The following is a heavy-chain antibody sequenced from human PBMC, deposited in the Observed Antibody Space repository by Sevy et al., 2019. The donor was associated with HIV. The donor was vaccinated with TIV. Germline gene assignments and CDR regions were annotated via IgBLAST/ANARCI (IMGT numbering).Heavy chain of an antibody. CDR2: IGTLADT. CDR3: TRHGILPYGSGKAFDI. D-gene: IGHD3-10*01. CDR1: GFIFSNYD. Sequence: GGSLRLSCVGSGFIFSNYDMHWVRQRTGKGLEWVASIGTLADTFYPDSVKGRFTISRENAKNSLFLQMNGLRVGDTAVYFCTRHGILPYGSGKAFDIWGRGTTVTVSS. V-gene: IGHV3-13*01. J-gene: IGHJ3*02.